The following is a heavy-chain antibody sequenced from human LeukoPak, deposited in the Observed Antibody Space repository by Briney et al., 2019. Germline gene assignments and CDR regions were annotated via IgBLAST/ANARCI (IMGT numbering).Heavy chain of an antibody. CDR1: GYTSTDYY. Sequence: ASVKVSCKASGYTSTDYYIHWVRQAPGQGLEWRGWINPNSCGTNYADKFQGRVTMPRDTSISTAYLELSRLRSDDTAVYYCASISSALFIPLRDLWGQGTMVTVSS. CDR2: INPNSCGT. CDR3: ASISSALFIPLRDL. V-gene: IGHV1-2*02. J-gene: IGHJ3*01. D-gene: IGHD2-2*02.